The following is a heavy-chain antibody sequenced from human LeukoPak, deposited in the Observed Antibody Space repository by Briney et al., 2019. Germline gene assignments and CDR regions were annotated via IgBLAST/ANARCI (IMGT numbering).Heavy chain of an antibody. CDR2: INPNSGGT. Sequence: ASVKVSCKASGYTFTGYYMHWVRQAPGQGLEWMGWINPNSGGTNYAQKFQGRVTMTRDKSISTAYKELSRLRSDDTAVYYCATGDVVVVAAAIDYWGQGTLVTVSS. CDR3: ATGDVVVVAAAIDY. CDR1: GYTFTGYY. J-gene: IGHJ4*02. V-gene: IGHV1-2*02. D-gene: IGHD2-15*01.